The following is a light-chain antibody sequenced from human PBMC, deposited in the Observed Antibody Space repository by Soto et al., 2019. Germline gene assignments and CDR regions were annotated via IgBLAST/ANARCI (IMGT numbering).Light chain of an antibody. CDR1: QSISSW. CDR2: KAS. V-gene: IGKV1-5*03. Sequence: DIQMTQSPCTLSASVGDRVTITCRASQSISSWLAWYQQKPGKAPKLLIYKASSLESGVPSRFSGSGSGTEFTLTISSLQPDDFSTYYCQQYNSYSTIGQGTKVEIK. CDR3: QQYNSYST. J-gene: IGKJ1*01.